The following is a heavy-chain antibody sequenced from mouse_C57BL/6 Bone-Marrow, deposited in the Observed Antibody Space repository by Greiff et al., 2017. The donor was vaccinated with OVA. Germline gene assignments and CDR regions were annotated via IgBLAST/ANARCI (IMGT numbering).Heavy chain of an antibody. CDR3: AKAYYSNPAWFAY. CDR2: INPRRGYT. Sequence: LEESGAELAKPGASVKLSCKASGYTFTSYWMHWVKQRPGQGLEWIGYINPRRGYTKYNQKFKDKATLTADKSSSTAYMQLSSLTYEDSAVYDCAKAYYSNPAWFAYWGQGTLVTVSA. J-gene: IGHJ3*01. D-gene: IGHD2-5*01. CDR1: GYTFTSYW. V-gene: IGHV1-7*01.